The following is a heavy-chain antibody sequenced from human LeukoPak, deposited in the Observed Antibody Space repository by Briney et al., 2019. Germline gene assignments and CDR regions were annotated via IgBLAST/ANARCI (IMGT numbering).Heavy chain of an antibody. CDR1: GFTFSSYG. J-gene: IGHJ6*02. V-gene: IGHV3-33*01. CDR3: ARTYYYDSSGYYRDYYYGMDV. CDR2: IWYDGSNK. D-gene: IGHD3-22*01. Sequence: GGSLRLSCAASGFTFSSYGMHWVRQAPGKGLEWVAVIWYDGSNKYYADSVKGRFTISRGNSKNTLYLQMNSLRAEDTAVYYCARTYYYDSSGYYRDYYYGMDVWGQGTTVTVSS.